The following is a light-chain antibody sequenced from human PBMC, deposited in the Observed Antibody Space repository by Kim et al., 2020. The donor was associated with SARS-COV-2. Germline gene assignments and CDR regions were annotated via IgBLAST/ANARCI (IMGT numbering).Light chain of an antibody. CDR2: GAS. J-gene: IGKJ1*01. Sequence: SPGERATPFCRASQNVGSSFLAWYKQRPGQAPSLLIYGASSRATGIPDRFSGSGSGTDFTLTISRLEPEDFAVYHCQQYGTSPWTFGQGTKVDIK. CDR1: QNVGSSF. V-gene: IGKV3-20*01. CDR3: QQYGTSPWT.